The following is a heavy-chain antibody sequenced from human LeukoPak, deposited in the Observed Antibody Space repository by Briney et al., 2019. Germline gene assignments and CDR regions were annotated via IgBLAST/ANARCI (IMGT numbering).Heavy chain of an antibody. J-gene: IGHJ4*02. CDR3: ARGEGWLQFLNY. CDR1: GVSISSYY. CDR2: ISYSGST. D-gene: IGHD5-24*01. V-gene: IGHV4-59*01. Sequence: PSETLSLTCTVSGVSISSYYWSWIRQPPGKGLEWIGFISYSGSTNYNPSLKSRVTISVDTSKNQFSLKLSSVTAADTAVYYCARGEGWLQFLNYWGQGTLVTVSS.